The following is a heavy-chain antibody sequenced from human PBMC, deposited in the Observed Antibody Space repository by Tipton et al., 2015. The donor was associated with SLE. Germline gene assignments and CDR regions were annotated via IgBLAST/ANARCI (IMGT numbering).Heavy chain of an antibody. CDR2: ISYDGSNK. J-gene: IGHJ5*02. CDR1: GFTFSSYA. V-gene: IGHV3-30*04. D-gene: IGHD3-3*01. Sequence: SLRLSCAASGFTFSSYAMHWVRQAPGKGLEWVAAISYDGSNKYYADSVKGRFTISRDNSKNTLYLQMNSLRAEDTAVYYCARERITIFGVVTAAWFDPWGQGPLVTVSA. CDR3: ARERITIFGVVTAAWFDP.